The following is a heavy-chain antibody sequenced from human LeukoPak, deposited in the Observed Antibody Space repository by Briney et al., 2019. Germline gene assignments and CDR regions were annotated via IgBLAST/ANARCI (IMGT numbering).Heavy chain of an antibody. V-gene: IGHV4-59*01. CDR3: ARDRQHSYGSVLDP. Sequence: TSDTLSLTCTVSGGSISTYHWNWIRQPPGKGLEWIGATYFSGRSNYNYNPSLKSRVTISVDTSNNQFSLEMTSVTAADTAVYYCARDRQHSYGSVLDPWGRGTLVTVSS. CDR2: TYFSGRSNY. CDR1: GGSISTYH. D-gene: IGHD5-18*01. J-gene: IGHJ5*02.